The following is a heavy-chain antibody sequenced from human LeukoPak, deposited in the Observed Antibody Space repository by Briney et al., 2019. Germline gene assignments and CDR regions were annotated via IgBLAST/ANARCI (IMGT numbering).Heavy chain of an antibody. V-gene: IGHV1-69*05. D-gene: IGHD6-13*01. J-gene: IGHJ4*02. CDR3: ARAELYSSSWYNY. CDR1: GGTFSSYA. Sequence: HRASVKVSCKASGGTFSSYAISWVRQAPGQGLEWMGGIIPIFGTANYAQKFQGRVTITTDESTSTAYMELSSLRSEDTAVYYCARAELYSSSWYNYWGQGTLVTVSS. CDR2: IIPIFGTA.